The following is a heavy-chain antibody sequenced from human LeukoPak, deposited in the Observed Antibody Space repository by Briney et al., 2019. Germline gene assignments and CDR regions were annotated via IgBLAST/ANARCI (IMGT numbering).Heavy chain of an antibody. CDR3: AKDIYSSGGVLWYFDL. CDR2: IDYSGGST. J-gene: IGHJ2*01. D-gene: IGHD6-19*01. CDR1: GFTLSSYE. V-gene: IGHV3-23*01. Sequence: GGSLRLSCTASGFTLSSYEMSWIRQAPGKGLEWVSSIDYSGGSTYYADSVKGRFTISRDNSKNTPYLQMNSLRAEDTAVYYCAKDIYSSGGVLWYFDLWGRGTLVTVSS.